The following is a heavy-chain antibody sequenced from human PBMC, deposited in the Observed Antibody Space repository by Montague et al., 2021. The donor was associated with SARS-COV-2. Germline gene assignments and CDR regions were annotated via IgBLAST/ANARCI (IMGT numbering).Heavy chain of an antibody. CDR2: IYYSGST. D-gene: IGHD6-13*01. V-gene: IGHV4-39*07. Sequence: SETLSLTCTVSGGSISSSSYYWGWIRQPPGKGLEWIGSIYYSGSTYYXPSLKSRVTISVGTSKNQFSLKLSSVTAADTAVHYCARVGRQQLVRLSGMDVWGQGTTVTVSS. CDR3: ARVGRQQLVRLSGMDV. CDR1: GGSISSSSYY. J-gene: IGHJ6*02.